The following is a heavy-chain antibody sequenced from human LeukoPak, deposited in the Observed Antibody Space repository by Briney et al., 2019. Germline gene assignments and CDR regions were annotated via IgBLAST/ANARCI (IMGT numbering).Heavy chain of an antibody. Sequence: SSETLSLTCTVSGGSISSYYWSWIRQPAGKGLEWIGRIYTSGSTNYNPSLKSRVTMSVDTSKNQFSLKLSSVTAADTAVYYCARYCSSTSCYHQYMDVWGKGTTVTVSS. D-gene: IGHD2-2*01. CDR3: ARYCSSTSCYHQYMDV. CDR2: IYTSGST. V-gene: IGHV4-4*07. J-gene: IGHJ6*03. CDR1: GGSISSYY.